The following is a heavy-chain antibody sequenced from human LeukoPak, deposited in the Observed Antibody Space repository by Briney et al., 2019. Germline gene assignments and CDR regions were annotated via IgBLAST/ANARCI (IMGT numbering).Heavy chain of an antibody. CDR3: ARDLVGATGNADAFDI. J-gene: IGHJ3*02. Sequence: GGSLRLSCAASGFTFSSYWMSWVRQAPGKGLEWVANIKQDGSEKYYVDSVKGRFTVSRDNAKNSLYLQMNSLRAEDTAVYYCARDLVGATGNADAFDIWGQGTMVTVSS. CDR2: IKQDGSEK. CDR1: GFTFSSYW. V-gene: IGHV3-7*01. D-gene: IGHD1-26*01.